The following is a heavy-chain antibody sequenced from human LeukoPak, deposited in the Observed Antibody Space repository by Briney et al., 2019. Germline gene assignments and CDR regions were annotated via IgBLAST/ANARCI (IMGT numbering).Heavy chain of an antibody. D-gene: IGHD2-21*01. J-gene: IGHJ4*02. CDR2: AHSSGNT. CDR3: ARVFRGETTSAGPLVFDY. CDR1: GGSITGYY. V-gene: IGHV4-59*01. Sequence: SETLSLTCSVSGGSITGYYSSWIRQSPGKGLEWIGCAHSSGNTNYDSSLESRVTISVDTSKNQFSLRLKSVTAADTAVYYCARVFRGETTSAGPLVFDYWGQGTLVAVSS.